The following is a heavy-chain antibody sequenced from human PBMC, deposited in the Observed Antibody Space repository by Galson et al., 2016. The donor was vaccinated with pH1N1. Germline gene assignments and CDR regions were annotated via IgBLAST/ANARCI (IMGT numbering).Heavy chain of an antibody. V-gene: IGHV1-24*01. D-gene: IGHD6-13*01. Sequence: SVKVSCKVSGYTLTELSMHWVRQAPGKGLEWMGGFDPEDGETIYAQKFQGRVTMTEDTSTDTAYVELSSLRSEDTAVYYCATVIAAGYGIDVWGQGTTVTVSS. J-gene: IGHJ6*02. CDR1: GYTLTELS. CDR2: FDPEDGET. CDR3: ATVIAAGYGIDV.